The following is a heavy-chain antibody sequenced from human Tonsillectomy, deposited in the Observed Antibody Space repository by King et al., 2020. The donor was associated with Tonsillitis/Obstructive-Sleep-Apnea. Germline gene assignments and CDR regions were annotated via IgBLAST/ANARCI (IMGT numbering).Heavy chain of an antibody. V-gene: IGHV3-23*04. J-gene: IGHJ4*02. CDR1: GFTFSNFA. D-gene: IGHD3-10*01. CDR2: FRVSEGNT. Sequence: VQLVESGGGVVQPGGSLRLSCAASGFTFSNFAMSWVRQAPGKGLEWVSAFRVSEGNTYYADPVKGRFTISRDNSKNTLYLQMNSLRGEDEAVYYCAKLRVVYFGCRYFDYWGQGTLLTVSS. CDR3: AKLRVVYFGCRYFDY.